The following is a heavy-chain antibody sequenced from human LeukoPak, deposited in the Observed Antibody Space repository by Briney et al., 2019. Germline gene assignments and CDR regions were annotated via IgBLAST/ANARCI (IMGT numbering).Heavy chain of an antibody. Sequence: GGSLRLSCAASGFTFSSYSMNWVRQAPGKGLEWVSSISSSSSYIYYADSVKGRFTISRDNAKNSLYLQMNSLRAEDTAVYYCARTLNRGYYHGSAYWGQGTLVTVSS. J-gene: IGHJ4*02. CDR2: ISSSSSYI. CDR3: ARTLNRGYYHGSAY. V-gene: IGHV3-21*01. CDR1: GFTFSSYS. D-gene: IGHD3-10*01.